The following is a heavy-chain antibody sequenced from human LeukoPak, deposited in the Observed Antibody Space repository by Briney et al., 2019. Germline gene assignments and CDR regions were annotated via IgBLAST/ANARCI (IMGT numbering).Heavy chain of an antibody. V-gene: IGHV4-34*01. CDR3: AQDSSGDYVFTY. CDR2: INQSGRT. D-gene: IGHD4-17*01. J-gene: IGHJ4*02. CDR1: GGSLSNYY. Sequence: PSETLSLTCNVSGGSLSNYYWSWIRQTPGKGLEWLGQINQSGRTNYNPSLKSRVTLSVDTSKNQFSLKLTSMTAADTAVYYCAQDSSGDYVFTYWGQGTLVTVSS.